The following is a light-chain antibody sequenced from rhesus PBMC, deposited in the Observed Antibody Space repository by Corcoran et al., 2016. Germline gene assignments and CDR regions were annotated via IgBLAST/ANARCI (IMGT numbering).Light chain of an antibody. Sequence: DIVLTQSPASLAVSPGQRATITCRASETVSFFGINIINWYQQKPGQPPKLLINKASNTNTGVPARFSVMGAWTYFTRTINPVEADDAADYYCLQSKNSPRTFGQGTNVEI. CDR1: ETVSFFGINI. CDR2: KAS. J-gene: IGKJ1*01. CDR3: LQSKNSPRT. V-gene: IGKV7-13*02.